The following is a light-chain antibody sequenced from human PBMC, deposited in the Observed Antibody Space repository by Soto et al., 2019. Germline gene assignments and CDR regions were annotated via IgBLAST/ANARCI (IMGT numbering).Light chain of an antibody. CDR3: QQSYSTPWT. CDR1: QSISSY. CDR2: AAS. V-gene: IGKV1-39*01. Sequence: DIQITQSPCSLSASLGYVVTITFRASQSISSYLNWYQQKPGKAPKLLIYAASSLQSGVPSRFSGSGSGTDFTLTISSLQPEDFATYYCQQSYSTPWTFGQGTKVDIK. J-gene: IGKJ1*01.